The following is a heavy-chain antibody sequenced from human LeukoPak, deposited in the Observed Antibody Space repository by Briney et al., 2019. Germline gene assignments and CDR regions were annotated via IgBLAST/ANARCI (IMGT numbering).Heavy chain of an antibody. J-gene: IGHJ4*02. Sequence: QVQLQESGPGLVKPSQTLSLTCTVSGGSISSYYWSWIRQPPVKGLEWIGYIYFSGSTNYNPSLKSRVTISVDTSKNQFSLKLSSVTAADTAVYYCARGVDYGEDYWGQGTLVTVSS. CDR3: ARGVDYGEDY. CDR2: IYFSGST. D-gene: IGHD4/OR15-4a*01. V-gene: IGHV4-59*01. CDR1: GGSISSYY.